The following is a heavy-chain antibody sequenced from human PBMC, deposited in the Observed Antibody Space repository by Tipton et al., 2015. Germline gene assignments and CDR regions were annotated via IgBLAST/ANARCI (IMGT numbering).Heavy chain of an antibody. CDR2: IKPDGSDT. CDR3: AREVQDFDY. J-gene: IGHJ4*02. V-gene: IGHV3-7*01. Sequence: SLRLSCAASGLTFSAYWMSWVRQAPGKGLEWVAHIKPDGSDTYYVDSVKGRFTISRDNAINTLYLQVNSLRAEDTAVYYCAREVQDFDYWGQGTLVTVSS. CDR1: GLTFSAYW.